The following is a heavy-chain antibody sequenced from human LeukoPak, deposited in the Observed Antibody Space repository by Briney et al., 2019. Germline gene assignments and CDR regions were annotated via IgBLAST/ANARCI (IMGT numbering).Heavy chain of an antibody. CDR2: IIPILGIA. CDR1: GGTFSSYA. D-gene: IGHD2-15*01. Sequence: SVKVSCKASGGTFSSYAISWVRQAPGQGLEWMGRIIPILGIANYAQKFQGRVTITADKSTSTAYMELSRLRSDDTAVYYCARDLSFARDRTFDIWGQGTMVTVSS. CDR3: ARDLSFARDRTFDI. V-gene: IGHV1-69*04. J-gene: IGHJ3*02.